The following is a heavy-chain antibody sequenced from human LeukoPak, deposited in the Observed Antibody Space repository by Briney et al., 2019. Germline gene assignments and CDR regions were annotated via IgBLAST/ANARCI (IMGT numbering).Heavy chain of an antibody. Sequence: ASVKVSCKASGYTFSGYYMNWVRQAPGQGLEWMGWMNPNSGNTGYAQKFQGRVTITRNTSISTAYMELSSLRSEDTAVYYCARRFGELLSHAFDIWGQGTMVTVSS. V-gene: IGHV1-8*03. CDR1: GYTFSGYY. J-gene: IGHJ3*02. CDR2: MNPNSGNT. CDR3: ARRFGELLSHAFDI. D-gene: IGHD3-10*01.